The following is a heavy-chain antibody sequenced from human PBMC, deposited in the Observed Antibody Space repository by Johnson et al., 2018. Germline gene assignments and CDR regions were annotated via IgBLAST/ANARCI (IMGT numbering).Heavy chain of an antibody. D-gene: IGHD2-2*01. CDR1: GFTVSSNY. CDR3: AGGLSGRVPAGLFRPLDVYYYMDV. Sequence: VQLVQSGGGLIQPGGSLRLSCAASGFTVSSNYMSWVRQAPGEGLEWVSVIYSGGNTYYADSVKGRFTISRDNSKNTLYLQMKRLRAEDTAVYYCAGGLSGRVPAGLFRPLDVYYYMDVWGKGTTVTVSS. CDR2: IYSGGNT. V-gene: IGHV3-53*01. J-gene: IGHJ6*03.